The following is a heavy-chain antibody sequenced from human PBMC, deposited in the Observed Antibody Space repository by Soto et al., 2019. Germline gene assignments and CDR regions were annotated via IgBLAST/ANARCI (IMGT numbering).Heavy chain of an antibody. CDR3: ARHSHADHSDPNWFDP. V-gene: IGHV4-39*01. J-gene: IGHJ5*02. CDR1: GDSIHTDIYY. D-gene: IGHD4-17*01. CDR2: IFYTGNT. Sequence: QVQLQESGPGLAKPSETLSLTCTVSGDSIHTDIYYWGWIRQAPGRGLEWIGSIFYTGNTFYNPSLKSRVTLSVDTSENQFSLKLRFLTAADTAVYYCARHSHADHSDPNWFDPWGQGTLVTVSS.